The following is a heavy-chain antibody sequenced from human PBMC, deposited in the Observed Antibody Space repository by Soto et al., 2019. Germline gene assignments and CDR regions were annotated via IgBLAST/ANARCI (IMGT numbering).Heavy chain of an antibody. CDR3: ARLGSSSYYYGMDV. CDR2: IGTAGDT. Sequence: WGSLGISCASSEFTFSIYDMHWVRQATGKGLDWVSAIGTAGDTYYPGSVKGRFTTSRENAKNSLYLQMNSLRAGDTALYYCARLGSSSYYYGMDVWGQGTTVTVSS. CDR1: EFTFSIYD. V-gene: IGHV3-13*01. J-gene: IGHJ6*01. D-gene: IGHD6-13*01.